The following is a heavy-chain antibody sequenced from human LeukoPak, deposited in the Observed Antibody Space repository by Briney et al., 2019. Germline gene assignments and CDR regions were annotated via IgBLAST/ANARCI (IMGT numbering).Heavy chain of an antibody. Sequence: SQTLSLTCTVSGGSISSGGYYWSWIRQHPGKGLEWIGYIYYSGSTYYNPSLKSRVTISVDTSKNQFSLKLSSVTAADTAVYHCAREGMRTTTVDYWGQGTLVTVSS. D-gene: IGHD1-1*01. V-gene: IGHV4-31*03. CDR2: IYYSGST. CDR1: GGSISSGGYY. CDR3: AREGMRTTTVDY. J-gene: IGHJ4*02.